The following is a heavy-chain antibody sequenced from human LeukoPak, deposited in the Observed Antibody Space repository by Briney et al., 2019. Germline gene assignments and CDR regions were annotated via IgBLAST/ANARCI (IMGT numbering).Heavy chain of an antibody. D-gene: IGHD2-2*01. Sequence: GRSLRLSCAASGFTFSSYGMHWVRQAPGKGLEWVAVIWYDGSNKYYADSVKGRFTISRDNSKNTLYLQMNSLRAEDTAVYYCARVRSHCSSTSSLRSHYYYYMDVWGKGATVTVSS. CDR3: ARVRSHCSSTSSLRSHYYYYMDV. J-gene: IGHJ6*03. CDR1: GFTFSSYG. CDR2: IWYDGSNK. V-gene: IGHV3-33*01.